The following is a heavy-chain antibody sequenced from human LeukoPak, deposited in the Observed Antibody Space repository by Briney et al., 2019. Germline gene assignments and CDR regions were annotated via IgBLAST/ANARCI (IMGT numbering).Heavy chain of an antibody. D-gene: IGHD3-3*01. J-gene: IGHJ4*02. CDR2: IRGRGGTT. CDR3: AKGEYYDFWSGSDY. V-gene: IGHV3-23*01. Sequence: GGSLRLSCAASGFTLSDYAMSWVRQAPGKGLEWVSSIRGRGGTTYYADSVKGRFTISRDNSKNTLYLQMNSLRAEDTAVYYCAKGEYYDFWSGSDYWGQGTLVTVSS. CDR1: GFTLSDYA.